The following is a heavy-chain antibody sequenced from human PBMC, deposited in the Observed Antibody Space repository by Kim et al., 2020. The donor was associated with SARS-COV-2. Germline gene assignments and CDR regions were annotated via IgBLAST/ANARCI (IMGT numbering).Heavy chain of an antibody. CDR2: ISPYTADT. CDR3: VAHWDAGYTSAWTGDY. Sequence: ASVKVSCKASGYTFTTLSFTWVRRAPGQGLEWMGWISPYTADTYYAQKFQGRLTMTTDKSTSTAYMELRSLRSDDKAVYFCVAHWDAGYTSAWTGDYWGQ. J-gene: IGHJ4*02. D-gene: IGHD6-19*01. V-gene: IGHV1-18*01. CDR1: GYTFTTLS.